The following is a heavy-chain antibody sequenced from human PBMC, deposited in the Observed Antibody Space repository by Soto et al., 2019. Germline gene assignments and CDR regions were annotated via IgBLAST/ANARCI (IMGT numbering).Heavy chain of an antibody. CDR1: AYNFINYY. CDR3: ARDPSIFVVVAATHWFDP. CDR2: INPYNGNT. J-gene: IGHJ5*02. V-gene: IGHV1-18*04. D-gene: IGHD2-15*01. Sequence: ASVKVSCKASAYNFINYYIHWVRQAPGQGLEWMGWINPYNGNTTYAQKFQGRVTMTTDTSTSTAYMELRSLRSDDTAVYYCARDPSIFVVVAATHWFDPWGQGTLVTVSS.